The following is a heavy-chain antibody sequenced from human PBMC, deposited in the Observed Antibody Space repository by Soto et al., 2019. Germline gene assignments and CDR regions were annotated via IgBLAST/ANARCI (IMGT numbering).Heavy chain of an antibody. CDR2: IIPIFATA. D-gene: IGHD3-16*01. Sequence: QVQLVQSGAEVKKPGSSVKVSCKASGGTFSSYAINWVRQAPGQGLEWMGGIIPIFATADYAQKFQGRVTITADESTSTAYMELSSLISEDTDVYYCAQCLLGVNYYYGMDVWGQGTTVTVSS. J-gene: IGHJ6*02. V-gene: IGHV1-69*12. CDR3: AQCLLGVNYYYGMDV. CDR1: GGTFSSYA.